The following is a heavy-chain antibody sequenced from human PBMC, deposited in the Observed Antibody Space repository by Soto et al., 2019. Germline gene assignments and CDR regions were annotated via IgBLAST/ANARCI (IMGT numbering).Heavy chain of an antibody. D-gene: IGHD5-12*01. V-gene: IGHV3-9*01. CDR2: ISWNSGSI. J-gene: IGHJ5*02. CDR1: GFTFDDYA. Sequence: GGSLRLSCAASGFTFDDYAMHWVRQTPGKGLEWVSGISWNSGSIGYADSVKGRFTISRDNAKNSLYLQMNSLRAEDTAVYFCAKGDNLGPKTGYAFDPWGQGIMVTVSS. CDR3: AKGDNLGPKTGYAFDP.